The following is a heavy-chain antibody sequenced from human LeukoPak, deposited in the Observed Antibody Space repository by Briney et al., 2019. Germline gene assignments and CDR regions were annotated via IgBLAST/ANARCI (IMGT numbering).Heavy chain of an antibody. J-gene: IGHJ6*02. CDR1: GFTFSSYE. D-gene: IGHD5-12*01. CDR3: ARGYSGYDAGYYYYGMDV. Sequence: GGSLRLSCAASGFTFSSYEMNWARQAPGKGLEGVSYISSSGSTIYYADSGKGRFTISRDNAKNSLYLKMNRLRAEDTAVYYCARGYSGYDAGYYYYGMDVWGQGTTVTVSS. CDR2: ISSSGSTI. V-gene: IGHV3-48*03.